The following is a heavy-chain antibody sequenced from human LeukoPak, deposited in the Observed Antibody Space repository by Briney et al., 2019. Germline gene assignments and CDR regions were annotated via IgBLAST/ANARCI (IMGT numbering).Heavy chain of an antibody. Sequence: SETLSLTCTVSGGSISSYYWSWIRQPPGKGLEWIGYIYRSGSTYYNPSLKSRVTISVDRSKNQFSLKLSSVTAADTAVYYCAGGPITSMDVWGQGTTVTVSS. J-gene: IGHJ6*01. CDR2: IYRSGST. CDR3: AGGPITSMDV. D-gene: IGHD5-12*01. CDR1: GGSISSYY. V-gene: IGHV4-4*09.